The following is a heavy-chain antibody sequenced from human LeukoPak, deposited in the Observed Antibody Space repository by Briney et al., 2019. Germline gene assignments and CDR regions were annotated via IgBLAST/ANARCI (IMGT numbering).Heavy chain of an antibody. Sequence: ASVKVSCKASGDSFNSDAISWVRQVPGQGYEWVGRIIPILGVTHYALKFRGRVTITADKSTSAADMELRSLTSDDTAVYYCATQSSGWHIYYFDHWGQGTLVTVSS. V-gene: IGHV1-69*04. D-gene: IGHD6-25*01. CDR3: ATQSSGWHIYYFDH. CDR1: GDSFNSDA. J-gene: IGHJ4*02. CDR2: IIPILGVT.